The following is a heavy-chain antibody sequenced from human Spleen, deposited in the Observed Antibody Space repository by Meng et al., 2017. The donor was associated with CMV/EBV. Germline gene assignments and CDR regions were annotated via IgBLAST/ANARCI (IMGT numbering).Heavy chain of an antibody. CDR2: INPNSGGT. CDR1: TGHY. CDR3: ARDKGYCSGGSCYSEGFVGQ. J-gene: IGHJ4*02. D-gene: IGHD2-15*01. V-gene: IGHV1-2*06. Sequence: TGHYMHRVRQAPGQGLEWMGRINPNSGGTNYAQEFQGRVTMTRDTSISTAYMELSRLRSDDTAVYYCARDKGYCSGGSCYSEGFVGQWGQGTLVTVSS.